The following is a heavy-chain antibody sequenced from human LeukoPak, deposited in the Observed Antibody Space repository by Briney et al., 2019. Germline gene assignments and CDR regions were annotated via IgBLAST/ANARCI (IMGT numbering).Heavy chain of an antibody. D-gene: IGHD3-10*01. CDR3: ARGQRITMAD. Sequence: PSETLSLTCAVYGGSFSGYYWSWIRQPPGKGLEWIGEINHSGSTNYNPSLKSRVAISVDTSRNQFSLRLSSVTAADTAVYYCARGQRITMADWGQGTLVTVSS. V-gene: IGHV4-34*01. J-gene: IGHJ4*02. CDR2: INHSGST. CDR1: GGSFSGYY.